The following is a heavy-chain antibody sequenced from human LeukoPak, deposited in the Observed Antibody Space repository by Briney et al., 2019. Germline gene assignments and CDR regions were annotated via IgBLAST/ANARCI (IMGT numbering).Heavy chain of an antibody. V-gene: IGHV4-34*01. CDR3: ARGGDGYSYGYVDY. CDR1: GGSLSGYY. CDR2: INHSGST. Sequence: PSETLSLTCAVYGGSLSGYYWSWIRQPPGKGREWIGEINHSGSTNYNPSLKSRVTISVDTSKNQFSLKLSSVSAADTAVYYFARGGDGYSYGYVDYWGQGTVVTVSS. J-gene: IGHJ4*02. D-gene: IGHD5-18*01.